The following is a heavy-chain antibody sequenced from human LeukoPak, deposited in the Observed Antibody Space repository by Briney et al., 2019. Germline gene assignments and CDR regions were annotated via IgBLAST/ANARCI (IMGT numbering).Heavy chain of an antibody. Sequence: ASVKVSCKASGYTFTGYYMHWVRQAPGKGLEWMGGFDPEDGETIYAQKFQGRVTMTEDTSTDTAYMELSSLRSEDTAVYYCARVRGTTVTTKRYIDYWGQGTLVTVSS. CDR2: FDPEDGET. CDR3: ARVRGTTVTTKRYIDY. D-gene: IGHD4-11*01. V-gene: IGHV1-24*01. CDR1: GYTFTGYY. J-gene: IGHJ4*02.